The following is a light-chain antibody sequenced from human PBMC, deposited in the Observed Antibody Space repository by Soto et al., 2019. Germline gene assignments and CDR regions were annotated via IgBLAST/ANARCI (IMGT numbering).Light chain of an antibody. V-gene: IGLV2-8*01. CDR2: EVS. CDR1: SSDVGGYNY. CDR3: SSFEASNNLL. J-gene: IGLJ2*01. Sequence: QSVLTQPPSASGSPGQAVTISCTGTSSDVGGYNYVSWYQQHPGKAPKLMIYEVSKRPSGVPDRYSGSKSGNTASLTVSGLQVEDEADYYCSSFEASNNLLFGGRTKLTVL.